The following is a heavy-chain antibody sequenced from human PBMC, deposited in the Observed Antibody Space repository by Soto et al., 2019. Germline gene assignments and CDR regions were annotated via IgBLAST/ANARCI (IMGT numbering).Heavy chain of an antibody. CDR3: ARNCGGDCYTNFDY. V-gene: IGHV3-23*01. CDR2: ISGSGGTT. CDR1: GFTFSSYA. J-gene: IGHJ4*02. D-gene: IGHD2-21*02. Sequence: VQLLESGGGLVQPGGSLRLSCAASGFTFSSYAMSWVRQAPGRGLGWVSAISGSGGTTYYGDSVRGRFTVSRDNSRDTLYLQMNSLRADDTALYYCARNCGGDCYTNFDYWGQGTLVTVSS.